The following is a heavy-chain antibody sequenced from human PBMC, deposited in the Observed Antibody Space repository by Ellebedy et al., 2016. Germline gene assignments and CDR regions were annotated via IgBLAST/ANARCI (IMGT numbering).Heavy chain of an antibody. Sequence: SETLSLTXAVYGGSFSGYYWSWIPQPPGKGLEWIGEINHSGSTNYNPSLKSRVTISVDTSKNQFSLKLSSVTAADTAVYYCARRAGAVTLSWFDPWGQGTLVTVSS. CDR3: ARRAGAVTLSWFDP. J-gene: IGHJ5*02. CDR2: INHSGST. D-gene: IGHD4-17*01. CDR1: GGSFSGYY. V-gene: IGHV4-34*01.